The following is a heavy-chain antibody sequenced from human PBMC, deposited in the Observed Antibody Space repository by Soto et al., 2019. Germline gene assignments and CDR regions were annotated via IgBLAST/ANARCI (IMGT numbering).Heavy chain of an antibody. CDR3: ATAPNYDILTGYYRKPHWFDP. CDR1: GYSLTELA. CDR2: FDPEDGET. D-gene: IGHD3-9*01. Sequence: GASVKVSCKVSGYSLTELAMHWVRQAPGKGLEWMGGFDPEDGETIYAQKFKGRVTMTEDTSTDTAYMELSSLRSEDTAVYYCATAPNYDILTGYYRKPHWFDPWGQGTLVTVSS. V-gene: IGHV1-24*01. J-gene: IGHJ5*02.